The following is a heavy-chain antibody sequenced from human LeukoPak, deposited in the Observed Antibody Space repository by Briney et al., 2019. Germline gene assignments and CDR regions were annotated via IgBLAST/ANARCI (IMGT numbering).Heavy chain of an antibody. Sequence: GGSLRLSCAASGFIFSSYSMNWVRHAPGKGLEWGSSISSTSTYIHYADSLKGRFTISRDNARNSLYLQINSLRVEDTAVYYCARVQRGEMATFDYWGQGTLVTVSS. CDR3: ARVQRGEMATFDY. CDR2: ISSTSTYI. D-gene: IGHD5-24*01. J-gene: IGHJ4*02. CDR1: GFIFSSYS. V-gene: IGHV3-21*01.